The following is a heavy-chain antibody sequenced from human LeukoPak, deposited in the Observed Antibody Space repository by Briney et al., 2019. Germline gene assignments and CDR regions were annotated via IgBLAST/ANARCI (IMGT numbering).Heavy chain of an antibody. CDR2: IYYSGST. V-gene: IGHV4-39*01. D-gene: IGHD6-13*01. J-gene: IGHJ3*02. Sequence: NPSETLSLTCTVSGGSISSGGYYWGWIRQPPGKGLEWIGSIYYSGSTYYNPSLKSRVTISVDTSKNQFSLKLSSVTAADTAVYYCASPTGYSSSWYQNDAFDIWGQGTMVTVSS. CDR3: ASPTGYSSSWYQNDAFDI. CDR1: GGSISSGGYY.